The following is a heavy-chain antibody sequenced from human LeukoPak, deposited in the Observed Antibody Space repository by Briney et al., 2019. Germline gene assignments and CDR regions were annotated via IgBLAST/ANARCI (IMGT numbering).Heavy chain of an antibody. CDR1: GFTFDDHA. D-gene: IGHD2-15*01. J-gene: IGHJ4*02. Sequence: GRSLRLSCAASGFTFDDHAMHWVRQAPGKGLEWVGHIRSKADGGTPDYIAPVKGRFTISRDDSKDTLYLQMNSLNTEDTAMYYCTTRSPARYCSDGACYSSADYWGQGTLVTVSS. CDR3: TTRSPARYCSDGACYSSADY. V-gene: IGHV3-15*07. CDR2: IRSKADGGTP.